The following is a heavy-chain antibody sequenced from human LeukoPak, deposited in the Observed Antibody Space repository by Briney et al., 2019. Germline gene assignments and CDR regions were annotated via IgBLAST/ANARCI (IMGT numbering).Heavy chain of an antibody. CDR2: INPNSGGT. J-gene: IGHJ4*02. V-gene: IGHV1-2*02. Sequence: ASVKVSCKASGYTFTGYYMHWVRQAPGQGLEWMGWINPNSGGTNYAQKFQGRVTMTRDTSISTAYMELSRLRSDDTAVYYCARDLMTTVTTDYWGQGTLVTVSS. CDR3: ARDLMTTVTTDY. CDR1: GYTFTGYY. D-gene: IGHD4-17*01.